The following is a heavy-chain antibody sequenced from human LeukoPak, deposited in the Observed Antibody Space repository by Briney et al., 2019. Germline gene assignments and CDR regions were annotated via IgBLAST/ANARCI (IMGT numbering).Heavy chain of an antibody. CDR1: GFTVSSNY. CDR2: IYSGGST. CDR3: AREGNDYGDFWGYYYYGMDV. D-gene: IGHD4-17*01. V-gene: IGHV3-66*01. Sequence: GGSLRLSCAASGFTVSSNYMSWVRQAPGKGLEWVSVIYSGGSTYYADSVKGRFTISRDNSKNTLYLQMNSLRAEDTAVYYCAREGNDYGDFWGYYYYGMDVWGQGTTVTVSS. J-gene: IGHJ6*02.